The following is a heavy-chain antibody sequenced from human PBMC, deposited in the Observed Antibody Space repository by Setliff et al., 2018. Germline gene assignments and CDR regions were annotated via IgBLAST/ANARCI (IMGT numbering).Heavy chain of an antibody. CDR2: VYTTGST. D-gene: IGHD3-10*01. CDR1: GGSMGSYY. J-gene: IGHJ6*03. Sequence: SETLSLTCTVSGGSMGSYYWTWIRQSAGKGLEWIGRVYTTGSTVFNPSLNSRVTMSLDKSKNQSSLKLYSVTAADTAVYFCARVRITPYCMDVWGKGTTVTVSS. CDR3: ARVRITPYCMDV. V-gene: IGHV4-4*07.